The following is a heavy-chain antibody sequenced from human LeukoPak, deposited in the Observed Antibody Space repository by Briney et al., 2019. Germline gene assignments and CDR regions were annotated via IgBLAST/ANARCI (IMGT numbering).Heavy chain of an antibody. CDR1: GFTFSAYW. D-gene: IGHD1-26*01. J-gene: IGHJ4*02. V-gene: IGHV3-7*05. CDR2: IKRDGSEK. Sequence: GGSLRLSCTASGFTFSAYWMNWVRQAPGKGLEWVANIKRDGSEKYYVDSVKGRFTISRDNAKNSLYLQMNSLRAEDTAVYYCARGSSAAYDYWGLGTLVTVSS. CDR3: ARGSSAAYDY.